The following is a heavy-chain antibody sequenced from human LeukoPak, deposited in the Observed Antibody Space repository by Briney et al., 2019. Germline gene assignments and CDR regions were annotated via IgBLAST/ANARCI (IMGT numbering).Heavy chain of an antibody. V-gene: IGHV3-23*01. D-gene: IGHD3-10*01. J-gene: IGHJ4*02. CDR1: GFTFSSYA. CDR2: ISGSGGST. Sequence: GGSLRLSCAASGFTFSSYAMSWVRQAPGKGLEWVSAISGSGGSTYYADSVKGRFTISRDNSKNTLYLQMNSLRAEDTAVYYCARQFTDYYGSGSYLAAFDYWGQGTLVTVPS. CDR3: ARQFTDYYGSGSYLAAFDY.